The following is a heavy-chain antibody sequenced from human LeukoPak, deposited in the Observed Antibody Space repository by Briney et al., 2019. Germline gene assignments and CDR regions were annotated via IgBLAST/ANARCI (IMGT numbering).Heavy chain of an antibody. Sequence: SETLSLTCTVSGGSISSYYWSWIRQPPGKGLEWIGYIYYSGSTNYNPSLKSRVTISVDTSKNQLSLKLSSVTAADTAVYYCARDGLRYFASWAFDIWGQGTMVTVSS. CDR2: IYYSGST. CDR3: ARDGLRYFASWAFDI. D-gene: IGHD3-9*01. V-gene: IGHV4-59*01. J-gene: IGHJ3*02. CDR1: GGSISSYY.